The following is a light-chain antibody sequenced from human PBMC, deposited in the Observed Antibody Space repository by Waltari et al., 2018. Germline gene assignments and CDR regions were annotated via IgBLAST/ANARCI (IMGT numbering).Light chain of an antibody. Sequence: EIVLTQSPGTLSLSPGERATLSCRASQRVSRTLAWYQQKPGQAPKLLIYGASIRATGIPDRLTGSWSGTDFSLTISSLEPEDFAIYFCQHYVRLPATFGQGTKVEIK. CDR2: GAS. J-gene: IGKJ1*01. CDR1: QRVSRT. CDR3: QHYVRLPAT. V-gene: IGKV3-20*01.